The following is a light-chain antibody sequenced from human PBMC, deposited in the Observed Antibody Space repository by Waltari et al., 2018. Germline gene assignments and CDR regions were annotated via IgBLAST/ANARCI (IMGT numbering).Light chain of an antibody. CDR2: RDD. J-gene: IGLJ1*01. CDR3: ATWDDSLSGGV. CDR1: SLNIGRNH. Sequence: QSVVTQPPSASGTPGQRVTIFCSGSSLNIGRNHVYWYRQFPGAAPKLLIYRDDQRPSGVADRFSGSKSGTSASLAIGGLRSEDEADYYCATWDDSLSGGVFGTGTKVTVV. V-gene: IGLV1-47*01.